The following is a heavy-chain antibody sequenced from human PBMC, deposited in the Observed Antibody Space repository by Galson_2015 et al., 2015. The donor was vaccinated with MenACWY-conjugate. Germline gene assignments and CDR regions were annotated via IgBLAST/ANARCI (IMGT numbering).Heavy chain of an antibody. V-gene: IGHV1-3*01. CDR2: INAGNGNT. CDR3: ARGVGTAMVFFDY. Sequence: SVKVSCKASGYTFTSYAMHWVRQAPGQRLEWMGWINAGNGNTKYSQKFQGRVTITRDTSASTAYMELSSLRSEDTAVYYCARGVGTAMVFFDYWGQGTLVTVSS. CDR1: GYTFTSYA. D-gene: IGHD5-18*01. J-gene: IGHJ4*02.